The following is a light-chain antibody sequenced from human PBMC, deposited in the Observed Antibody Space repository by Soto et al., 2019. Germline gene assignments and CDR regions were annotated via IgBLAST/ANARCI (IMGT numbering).Light chain of an antibody. Sequence: QSVLTQPPSVSGAPGQRITISCTGSSSNIGAGYDVHWYQQLPGTAPKLLIFDNSNRPSGVPDRFSGSKSGTSASLAITGRQAEDEADYYCQSFDSSLSAHVFGTGTKLTVL. J-gene: IGLJ1*01. V-gene: IGLV1-40*01. CDR2: DNS. CDR3: QSFDSSLSAHV. CDR1: SSNIGAGYD.